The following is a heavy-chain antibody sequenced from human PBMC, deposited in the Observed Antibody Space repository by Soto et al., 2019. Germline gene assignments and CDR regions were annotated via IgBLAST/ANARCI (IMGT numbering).Heavy chain of an antibody. J-gene: IGHJ4*02. CDR3: ARVGVGVAVAVMPYDY. CDR2: ISSSSSTI. V-gene: IGHV3-48*01. CDR1: GFTFSSYS. Sequence: GGSLRLSCAASGFTFSSYSMNWVRQAPGKGLEWVSYISSSSSTIYYADSVKGRFTISRDNAKNSLYLQMNSLRAEDTAVYYCARVGVGVAVAVMPYDYWGQGTLVTVSS. D-gene: IGHD6-19*01.